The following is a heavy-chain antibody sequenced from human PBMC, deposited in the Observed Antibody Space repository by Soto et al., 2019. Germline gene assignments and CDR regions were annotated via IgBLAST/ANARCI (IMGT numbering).Heavy chain of an antibody. V-gene: IGHV1-2*02. CDR3: ASDSGGTGLLY. D-gene: IGHD2-15*01. CDR1: GYSFTGYY. Sequence: PTVKVSCKASGYSFTGYYMHWVRQAPGQGLEWMGWINPNSGGTNYAQKFQGRVTMTRDTSTSTVYMELSSLRSEDTAVYYCASDSGGTGLLYWGRGTLVTVSS. J-gene: IGHJ4*01. CDR2: INPNSGGT.